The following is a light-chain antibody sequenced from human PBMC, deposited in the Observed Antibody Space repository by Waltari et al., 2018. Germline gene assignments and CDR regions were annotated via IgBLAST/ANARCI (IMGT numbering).Light chain of an antibody. V-gene: IGLV4-69*01. CDR3: QTGGFGIWV. CDR1: SGHSRSA. J-gene: IGLJ3*02. CDR2: VNSDGSH. Sequence: QLMLTQSPSASASLGASVQLTCTLSSGHSRSAIAWPQRQPEKVPRYWMKVNSDGSHIMGDGIPDRFSGSSSGAERYLTISSLQSEDEADYYCQTGGFGIWVFGGGTKLTVL.